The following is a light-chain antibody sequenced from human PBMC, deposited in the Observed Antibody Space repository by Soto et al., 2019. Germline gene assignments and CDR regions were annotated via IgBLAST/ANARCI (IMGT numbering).Light chain of an antibody. CDR2: AAS. Sequence: DIQMTQSPSSLSASVRDRVTITCRASQGISNLAWYQQKPGKVPKLLIYAASTLQSGVPSRFSGSGSGTDFTLTISSLQPEDVATYYCQKYDSAPWPFGQGTKVEIK. J-gene: IGKJ1*01. V-gene: IGKV1-27*01. CDR3: QKYDSAPWP. CDR1: QGISN.